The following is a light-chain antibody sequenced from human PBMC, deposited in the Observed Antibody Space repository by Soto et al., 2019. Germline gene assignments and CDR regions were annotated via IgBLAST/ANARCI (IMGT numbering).Light chain of an antibody. J-gene: IGKJ4*01. CDR1: QSLSSW. CDR3: HQYHSSPLT. Sequence: DIQMTQSPSTLSAAVGDRVTITCLAIQSLSSWLAWSQQNPGKAANLLIYDPSSLESGVPSRFSGRGSGTEFPLPISSLQPDDFATYYRHQYHSSPLTLGGGTKVQIK. V-gene: IGKV1-5*01. CDR2: DPS.